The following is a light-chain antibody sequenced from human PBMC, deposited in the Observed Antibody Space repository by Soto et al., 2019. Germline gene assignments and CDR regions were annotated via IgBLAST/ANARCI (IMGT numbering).Light chain of an antibody. CDR2: AAY. CDR3: QQSYSTPWT. Sequence: DIQMTQSPSSLSASVGDRVTITCRASQSISRYLNWYQQKPGKVPKLLIYAAYSLQSGVPSRFSGSGSATDLTLTISSLQPEDFATYYCQQSYSTPWTFGQGTNVDIK. J-gene: IGKJ1*01. CDR1: QSISRY. V-gene: IGKV1-39*01.